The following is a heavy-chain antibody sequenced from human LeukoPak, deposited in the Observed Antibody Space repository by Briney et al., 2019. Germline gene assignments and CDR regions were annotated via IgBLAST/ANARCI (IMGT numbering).Heavy chain of an antibody. D-gene: IGHD2-2*01. CDR3: VRDRVSPGLSNWFDP. J-gene: IGHJ5*02. CDR2: VSSSGRT. V-gene: IGHV4-61*02. Sequence: SQTLSLTCTVSGDSVSSGPFYWSWIRQAAGKGLEWIGRVSSSGRTTYNPSLKSRLTIPITTSKNQFSLKVTSVTASDTAMYYCVRDRVSPGLSNWFDPWGQGTLVTVSS. CDR1: GDSVSSGPFY.